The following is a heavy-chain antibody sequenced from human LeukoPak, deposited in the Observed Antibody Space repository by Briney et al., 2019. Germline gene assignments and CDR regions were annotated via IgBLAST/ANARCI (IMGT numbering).Heavy chain of an antibody. D-gene: IGHD6-19*01. CDR3: ARGLYSSGWSYYYYYYMDV. V-gene: IGHV6-1*01. CDR1: GDSVSSNSAA. J-gene: IGHJ6*03. CDR2: TYCRSKWYN. Sequence: SQTLSLTCAISGDSVSSNSAAWNRIRQSPSRGLEWLGRTYCRSKWYNDYAVSVKSRITINPDTSKNQFSLQLNSVTPEDTAVYYCARGLYSSGWSYYYYYYMDVWGKGTTVTVSS.